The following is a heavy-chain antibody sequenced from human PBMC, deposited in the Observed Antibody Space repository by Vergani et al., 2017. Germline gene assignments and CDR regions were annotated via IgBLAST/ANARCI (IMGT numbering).Heavy chain of an antibody. D-gene: IGHD3-3*01. V-gene: IGHV3-23*01. J-gene: IGHJ4*02. Sequence: EVQLLQSGGGVIQPGGSVRLSCAASGFTFSACPMTWVRQAPGKGLEWVSAISGSGGSTYYADSVKGRFTISRDNSKNTLYLQMNSLRAEDTAVYYCAKVPNYDFWSGYYTFDYWGQGTLVTVSS. CDR1: GFTFSACP. CDR3: AKVPNYDFWSGYYTFDY. CDR2: ISGSGGST.